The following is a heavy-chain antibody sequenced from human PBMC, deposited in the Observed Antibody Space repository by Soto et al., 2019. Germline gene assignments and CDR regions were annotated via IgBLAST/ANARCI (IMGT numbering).Heavy chain of an antibody. CDR1: GSTFNRYY. D-gene: IGHD3-22*01. J-gene: IGHJ6*02. Sequence: ASVKVSCKASGSTFNRYYMHWVRQAPGPGLEWMGWISPHTGGTTYAQKFQGRVTMTRDTSVITAFMELSRLGSDDTAVYYCARASQMVINPYYYPMDVWGQGTTVTVSS. CDR2: ISPHTGGT. CDR3: ARASQMVINPYYYPMDV. V-gene: IGHV1-2*02.